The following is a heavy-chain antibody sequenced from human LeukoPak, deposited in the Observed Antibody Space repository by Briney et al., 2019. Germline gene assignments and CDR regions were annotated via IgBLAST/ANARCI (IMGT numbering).Heavy chain of an antibody. V-gene: IGHV4-39*07. Sequence: SETLSLTCTVSGGSISSSSYYWGWIRQPPGKGLEWIGSIYYSGSTYYNPSLKSRVTISVDTSKNQFSLKLSSVTAADTAVYYCARARQGFAAFGIWGQGTMVTVSS. CDR3: ARARQGFAAFGI. CDR2: IYYSGST. CDR1: GGSISSSSYY. D-gene: IGHD3-16*01. J-gene: IGHJ3*02.